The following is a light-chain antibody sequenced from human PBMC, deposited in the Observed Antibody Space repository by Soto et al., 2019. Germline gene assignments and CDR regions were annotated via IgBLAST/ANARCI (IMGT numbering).Light chain of an antibody. J-gene: IGKJ1*01. CDR2: GAS. CDR1: QSVSSSY. CDR3: QQYGSAWT. V-gene: IGKV3-20*01. Sequence: EMVLTQSPGTLSLSPGERATLSCRASQSVSSSYLAWYQQKPGQAPRLLIYGASSRATGIPDRFSGSGSGTDFNRTISRLEPEDCAVYYCQQYGSAWTFGHGTKVELK.